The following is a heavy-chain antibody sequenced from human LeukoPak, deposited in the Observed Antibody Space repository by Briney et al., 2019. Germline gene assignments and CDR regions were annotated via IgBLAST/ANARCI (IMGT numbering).Heavy chain of an antibody. CDR2: IYYSGST. CDR3: ARDKRATMIVGVRGYNWFDP. Sequence: SETLSLTCTVSGGSISSSSYYWGWIRQPPGKGLEWIGSIYYSGSTYYNPSLKSRVTISVDTSKNQFSLKLTSVTAADTAVYYCARDKRATMIVGVRGYNWFDPWGQGTLVTVSS. CDR1: GGSISSSSYY. D-gene: IGHD3-22*01. V-gene: IGHV4-39*07. J-gene: IGHJ5*02.